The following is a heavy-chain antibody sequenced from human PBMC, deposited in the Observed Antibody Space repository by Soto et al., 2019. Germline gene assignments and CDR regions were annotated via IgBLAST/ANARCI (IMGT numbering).Heavy chain of an antibody. CDR2: ISGSGDST. CDR1: GFTFSSYA. Sequence: GGSLRLSCAASGFTFSSYAMNWVRQAPGKGLEWVSVISGSGDSTYYADSVKGRFTISRDNSKNTLYLQMNSLRAEDTAVYYCARRSSGWYFDYWGQGTLVTVSS. D-gene: IGHD6-19*01. V-gene: IGHV3-23*01. J-gene: IGHJ4*02. CDR3: ARRSSGWYFDY.